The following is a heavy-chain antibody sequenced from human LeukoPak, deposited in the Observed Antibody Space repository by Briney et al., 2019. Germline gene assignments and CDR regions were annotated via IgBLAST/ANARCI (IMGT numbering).Heavy chain of an antibody. D-gene: IGHD1-20*01. J-gene: IGHJ4*02. V-gene: IGHV4-38-2*02. CDR2: IYHSGST. Sequence: SETLSLTCTVSGYSISSGYYWGWIRPPPGKGLEWIGSIYHSGSTYYNPSVKRRVTISGDTSKNKLSLKLSSVTAADTAVYYCAREGSLTGMGDYWGQGTLVTVSS. CDR1: GYSISSGYY. CDR3: AREGSLTGMGDY.